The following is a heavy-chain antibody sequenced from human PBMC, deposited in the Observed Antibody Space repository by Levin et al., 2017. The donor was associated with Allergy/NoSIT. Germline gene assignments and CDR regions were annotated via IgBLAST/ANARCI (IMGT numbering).Heavy chain of an antibody. CDR1: GYTFTSYD. V-gene: IGHV1-8*01. CDR3: ARGRNHRVIAAAGPVP. D-gene: IGHD6-13*01. CDR2: MNPNSGNT. J-gene: IGHJ5*02. Sequence: GESLKISCKASGYTFTSYDINWVRQATGQGLEWMGWMNPNSGNTGYAQKFQGRVTMTRNTSISTAYMELSSLRSEDTAVYYCARGRNHRVIAAAGPVPWGQGTLVTVSS.